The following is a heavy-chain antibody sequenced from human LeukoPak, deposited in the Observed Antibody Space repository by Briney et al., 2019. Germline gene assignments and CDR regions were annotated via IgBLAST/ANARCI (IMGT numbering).Heavy chain of an antibody. CDR1: GLTFSAHA. Sequence: GGSLRLSCTASGLTFSAHAMMWVRQAPGKGPEWVSAMRGGGGSAFYADSVKGRFTISRDNSKYTLFLQMNSLRAEDTAVYYCARDPNGDYIGAFDMWGPGTMVTVSS. D-gene: IGHD4-17*01. J-gene: IGHJ3*02. CDR2: MRGGGGSA. V-gene: IGHV3-23*01. CDR3: ARDPNGDYIGAFDM.